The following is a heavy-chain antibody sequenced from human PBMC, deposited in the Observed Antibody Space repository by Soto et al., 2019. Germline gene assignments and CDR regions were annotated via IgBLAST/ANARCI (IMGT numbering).Heavy chain of an antibody. CDR3: ARAYCSGGSCDYFDY. CDR2: ISTDNGTT. J-gene: IGHJ4*02. D-gene: IGHD2-15*01. V-gene: IGHV1-18*01. CDR1: GVGGTFSSYA. Sequence: ASVKVSCKASGVGGTFSSYAINWVRQAPGQGLEWMGWISTDNGTTNYAQQFQGRVTMTTDTSTSTAYMELSSLRSEDTAVYYCARAYCSGGSCDYFDYWGQGTLVTVSS.